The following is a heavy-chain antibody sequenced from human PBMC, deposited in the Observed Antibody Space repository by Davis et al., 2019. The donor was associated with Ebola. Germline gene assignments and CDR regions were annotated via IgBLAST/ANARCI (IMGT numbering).Heavy chain of an antibody. CDR3: ARDRQVPFRDGYNWTFDY. D-gene: IGHD5-24*01. V-gene: IGHV4-34*01. CDR1: GGSFSGYY. Sequence: PGGSLRLSCAVYGGSFSGYYWSWIRQPPGKGLEWIGEINHSGSTNYNPSLKSRVTISVDTSKNQFSLKLSSVTAADTAVYYCARDRQVPFRDGYNWTFDYWGQGTLVTVSS. CDR2: INHSGST. J-gene: IGHJ4*02.